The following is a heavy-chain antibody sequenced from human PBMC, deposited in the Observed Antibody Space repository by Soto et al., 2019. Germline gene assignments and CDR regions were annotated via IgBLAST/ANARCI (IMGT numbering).Heavy chain of an antibody. CDR1: GFTFSNYA. V-gene: IGHV3-23*01. Sequence: GGSLRLSCAASGFTFSNYAMSWVRQAPGKGLEWVSLISGSGGSTYYADSVKGRFTISRDNSKNTLYLQMNSLSAEDTAVYYCAKEGPSRTTSPDYWGQGTLVTVSS. D-gene: IGHD1-7*01. CDR2: ISGSGGST. J-gene: IGHJ4*02. CDR3: AKEGPSRTTSPDY.